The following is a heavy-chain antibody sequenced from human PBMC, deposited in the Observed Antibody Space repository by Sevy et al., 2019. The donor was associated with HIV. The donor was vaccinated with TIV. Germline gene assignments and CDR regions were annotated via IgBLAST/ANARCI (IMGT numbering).Heavy chain of an antibody. CDR3: ARTPLLRIPCTTDVYFDN. J-gene: IGHJ4*02. CDR2: IIPIFGTT. Sequence: ASVKVSCKASGGTFSNYALSWVRQAPGQGLEWMGGIIPIFGTTNLAQTFQGRVTITADDSRSTAYMELSSLRSADTAVYYCARTPLLRIPCTTDVYFDNWGQGTLVTVSS. V-gene: IGHV1-69*13. D-gene: IGHD2-2*01. CDR1: GGTFSNYA.